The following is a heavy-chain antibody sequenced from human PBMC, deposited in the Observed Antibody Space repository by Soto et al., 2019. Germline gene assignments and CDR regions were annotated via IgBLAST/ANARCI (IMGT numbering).Heavy chain of an antibody. CDR1: GFTFSSYG. J-gene: IGHJ6*02. V-gene: IGHV3-30*03. CDR3: ATAVYSGSIPEPYGMDV. Sequence: QVQLVESGGGVVQPGRSLRLSCAASGFTFSSYGMHWVRQAPGKGLEWVAVISYDGSNKYYADSVKGRFTISRDNSKNTIYLQMNSLRAEDTAVYSYATAVYSGSIPEPYGMDVWGQGTTVTVSS. CDR2: ISYDGSNK. D-gene: IGHD6-6*01.